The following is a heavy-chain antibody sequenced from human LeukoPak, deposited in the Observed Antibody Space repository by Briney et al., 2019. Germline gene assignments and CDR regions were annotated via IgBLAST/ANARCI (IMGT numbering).Heavy chain of an antibody. CDR3: ARDVRITAPGGFGY. Sequence: ASVKVSCKASGYTFTSYGISWVRQAPGQGLEWMGWISAYNGNTNYAHKLQGRVTMTTDTSTSTAYMELRGLRSDDTAVYYCARDVRITAPGGFGYWGQGTLVTVSS. J-gene: IGHJ4*02. CDR2: ISAYNGNT. CDR1: GYTFTSYG. V-gene: IGHV1-18*01. D-gene: IGHD1-20*01.